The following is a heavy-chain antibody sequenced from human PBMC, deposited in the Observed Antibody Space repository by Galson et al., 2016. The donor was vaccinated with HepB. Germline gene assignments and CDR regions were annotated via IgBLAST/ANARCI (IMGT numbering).Heavy chain of an antibody. CDR2: IDTNSHYI. D-gene: IGHD6-19*01. J-gene: IGHJ6*03. CDR1: GITFNTYN. V-gene: IGHV3-21*01. CDR3: ARAHQFLWGGSGWQYHYYYYYMDV. Sequence: SLRLSCAASGITFNTYNMNWVRQAPGKGLEWVSSIDTNSHYICYADSVKGRFTISRDNAKNSLSLQMNSLRAEDTAVYYCARAHQFLWGGSGWQYHYYYYYMDVWGKGTTVTVSS.